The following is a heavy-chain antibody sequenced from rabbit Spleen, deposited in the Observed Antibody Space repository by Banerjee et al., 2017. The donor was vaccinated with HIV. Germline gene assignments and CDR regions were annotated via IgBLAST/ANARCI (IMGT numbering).Heavy chain of an antibody. CDR3: VRGASSSGYYSL. J-gene: IGHJ6*01. D-gene: IGHD1-1*01. Sequence: QLKESGGGLVQPGGSLKLSCKASGFTLSTYYMNWVRQAPGKGLEWIGYIDPVFGITYYANWVNGRFSISSQNAQTTVSLQLSSLTAADTATYFCVRGASSSGYYSLWGPGTLVTVS. V-gene: IGHV1S7*01. CDR1: GFTLSTYY. CDR2: IDPVFGIT.